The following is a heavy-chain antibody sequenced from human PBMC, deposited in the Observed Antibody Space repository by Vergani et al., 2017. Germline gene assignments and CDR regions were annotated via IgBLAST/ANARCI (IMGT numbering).Heavy chain of an antibody. J-gene: IGHJ5*02. CDR3: ASAGLRAAAGTGWFDP. CDR1: GGSISSYY. CDR2: IYTSGST. Sequence: QVQLQESGPGLVKPSETLSLTCTVSGGSISSYYWSWIRQPAGKGLEWIGRIYTSGSTNYNPSLKSRVTISVDTSKNQFSLKLSSVTAADTAVYYCASAGLRAAAGTGWFDPWGQGTLVTVSS. D-gene: IGHD6-13*01. V-gene: IGHV4-4*07.